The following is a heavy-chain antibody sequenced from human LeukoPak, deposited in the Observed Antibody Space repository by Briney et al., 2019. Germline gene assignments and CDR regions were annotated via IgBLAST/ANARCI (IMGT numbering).Heavy chain of an antibody. CDR2: INHSGST. D-gene: IGHD2-15*01. V-gene: IGHV4-34*01. CDR1: GGSISSYY. J-gene: IGHJ4*02. CDR3: ARRLIVVVVAAELDY. Sequence: PSETLSLTCTVSGGSISSYYWSWIRQPPGKGLEWIGEINHSGSTNYNPSLKSRVTISVDTSKNQFSLKLSSVTAADTAVYYCARRLIVVVVAAELDYWGQGTLVTVSS.